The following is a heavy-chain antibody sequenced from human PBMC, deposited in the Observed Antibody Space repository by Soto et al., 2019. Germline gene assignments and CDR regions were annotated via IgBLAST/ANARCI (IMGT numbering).Heavy chain of an antibody. CDR3: ARALATYYDILTGYSY. V-gene: IGHV1-18*01. D-gene: IGHD3-9*01. J-gene: IGHJ4*02. CDR1: GYTFTSYG. CDR2: SSAYNGNT. Sequence: QVQLVQSGAEVKKPGASVKVSCKASGYTFTSYGISWVRQAPGEGLEWMGWSSAYNGNTKYAQKLQGRVTMTTDTSTSTAYMELRSLRSDDTAVYYCARALATYYDILTGYSYWGQGTLVTVSS.